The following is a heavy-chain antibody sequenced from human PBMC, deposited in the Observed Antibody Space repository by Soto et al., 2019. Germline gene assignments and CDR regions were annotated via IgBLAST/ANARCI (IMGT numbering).Heavy chain of an antibody. J-gene: IGHJ4*02. CDR1: GYTLTELS. CDR2: FDPEDGET. Sequence: ASVKVSCKVSGYTLTELSMHWVRQAPGKGLEWMGGFDPEDGETIYAQKFQGRVTMTEDTSTDTAYMKLSSLRSEDTAVYYCATDRSWNYGPALAYWGQGTLVTVSS. D-gene: IGHD1-7*01. CDR3: ATDRSWNYGPALAY. V-gene: IGHV1-24*01.